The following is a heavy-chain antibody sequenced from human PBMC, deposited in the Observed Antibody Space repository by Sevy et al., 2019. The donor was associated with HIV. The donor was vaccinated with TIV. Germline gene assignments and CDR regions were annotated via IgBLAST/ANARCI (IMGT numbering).Heavy chain of an antibody. Sequence: GGSLRLSCAASGFTLSDYYMSWIRQAPGKGLQWISYISGSGDSIYYADSVKGRFTISRDNTKNSLYLQMNRLRAEDTAVYFCARDHEKDGDLGDYYYYAMDVWGHGDHGHRLL. CDR2: ISGSGDSI. D-gene: IGHD4-17*01. J-gene: IGHJ6*02. CDR1: GFTLSDYY. CDR3: ARDHEKDGDLGDYYYYAMDV. V-gene: IGHV3-11*01.